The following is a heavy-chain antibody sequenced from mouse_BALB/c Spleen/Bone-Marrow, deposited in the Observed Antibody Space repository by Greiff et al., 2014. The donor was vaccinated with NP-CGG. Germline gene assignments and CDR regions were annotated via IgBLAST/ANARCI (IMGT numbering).Heavy chain of an antibody. D-gene: IGHD2-2*01. CDR2: ISYSGNT. Sequence: ESGPGLVKPSQSLSLTCTVTGYSITSDYAWNWIRQFPGNKLEWMGYISYSGNTNYNPSLKSRISITRDTSKNQFFLQLSSVTTEDTATYYCARGGYDDAMDYWGQGTSVTVSS. CDR1: GYSITSDYA. V-gene: IGHV3-2*02. CDR3: ARGGYDDAMDY. J-gene: IGHJ4*01.